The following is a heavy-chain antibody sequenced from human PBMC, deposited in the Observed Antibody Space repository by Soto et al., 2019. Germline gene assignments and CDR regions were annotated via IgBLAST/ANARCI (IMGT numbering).Heavy chain of an antibody. CDR3: ARDSAYSGSYDY. Sequence: SETLSLTCTVSGGSISSYYWSWIRQPPGKGLEWIGYIYYTGSTNYNPSLKSRVTISVDTSKNQFSLKLSSVTAADTAVYYCARDSAYSGSYDYWGQGTLVTVSS. CDR1: GGSISSYY. D-gene: IGHD1-26*01. V-gene: IGHV4-59*01. CDR2: IYYTGST. J-gene: IGHJ4*02.